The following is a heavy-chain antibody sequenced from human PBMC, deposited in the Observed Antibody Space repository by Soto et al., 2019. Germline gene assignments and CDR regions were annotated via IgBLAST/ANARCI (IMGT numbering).Heavy chain of an antibody. D-gene: IGHD5-18*01. CDR2: INPSGGSA. V-gene: IGHV1-46*01. CDR3: ARVINTAMAHYYYYGMDV. Sequence: ASVKVSCKASGYTFTRYYMHWVRQAPGQGLEWMGIINPSGGSASYAQKFQGRVTMTRDTSTSTVYMELSSLRSEDTAVYYCARVINTAMAHYYYYGMDVWGQGTTVTVSS. J-gene: IGHJ6*02. CDR1: GYTFTRYY.